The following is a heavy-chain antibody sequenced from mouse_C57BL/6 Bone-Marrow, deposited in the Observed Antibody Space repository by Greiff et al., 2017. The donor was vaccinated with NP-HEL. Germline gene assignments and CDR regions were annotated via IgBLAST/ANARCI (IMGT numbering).Heavy chain of an antibody. V-gene: IGHV1-62-2*01. CDR1: GYTFTEYT. D-gene: IGHD1-1*01. CDR2: FYPGSGSI. Sequence: VQRVESGAELVKPGASVKLSCKASGYTFTEYTIHWVKQRSGQGLEWIGWFYPGSGSIKYNEKFKDKATLTADKSSSTGYMELSRLTSEDAAVYFCARNEASLLLLLAYWGQGTTLTVSS. CDR3: ARNEASLLLLLAY. J-gene: IGHJ2*01.